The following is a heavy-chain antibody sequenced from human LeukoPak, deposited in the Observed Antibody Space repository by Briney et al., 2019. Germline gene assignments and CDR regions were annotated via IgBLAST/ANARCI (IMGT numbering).Heavy chain of an antibody. CDR3: ARGESFAFDV. CDR1: GFIFSSYD. J-gene: IGHJ3*01. Sequence: GGSLRLSCVGSGFIFSSYDMGWVRQAPGKGLEWVSSISRAGDRTYYEDSVEGRFTISRDNSRNTMYLQMNSLRAEDTAVYYCARGESFAFDVWGQGTMVTVSS. V-gene: IGHV3-23*01. CDR2: ISRAGDRT.